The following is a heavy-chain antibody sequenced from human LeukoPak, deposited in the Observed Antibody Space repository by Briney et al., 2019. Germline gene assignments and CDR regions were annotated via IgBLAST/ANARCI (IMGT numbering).Heavy chain of an antibody. CDR2: ISSSGSTI. Sequence: PGGSLRLSCAASGFTFSSYEMNWVRQAPGKGLEWVSYISSSGSTIYYADFVKGRFTISRDNAKNSLYLQMNSLRAEDTAVYYCARDRLGSGAFDIWGQGTMVTVSS. J-gene: IGHJ3*02. V-gene: IGHV3-48*03. CDR3: ARDRLGSGAFDI. D-gene: IGHD3-16*01. CDR1: GFTFSSYE.